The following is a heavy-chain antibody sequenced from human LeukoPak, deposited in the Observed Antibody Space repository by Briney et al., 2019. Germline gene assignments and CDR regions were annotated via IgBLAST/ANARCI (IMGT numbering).Heavy chain of an antibody. J-gene: IGHJ5*02. CDR2: IYYSGST. Sequence: SETLSLTCSVSDVSISSSYWSWIRQPPGKGLEWIGYIYYSGSTNYNPSLKSRVTISVDTSKNQFSLKLSSVTAADTAVYYCARGQSPYSSSRLGWFDPWGQGTLVTVSS. D-gene: IGHD6-13*01. V-gene: IGHV4-59*12. CDR1: DVSISSSY. CDR3: ARGQSPYSSSRLGWFDP.